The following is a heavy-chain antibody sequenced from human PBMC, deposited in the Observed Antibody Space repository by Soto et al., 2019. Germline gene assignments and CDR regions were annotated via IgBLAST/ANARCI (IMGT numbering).Heavy chain of an antibody. D-gene: IGHD1-26*01. Sequence: EVQLVESGGGLVQPGGSLRLSCAASGFTFSSYSMNWVRQAPGKGLEWVSYISSSSSTIYYADSVKGRFTISRDNAKNSLYLQMKSLRDEDTGVYYCAREGGNLNWFDPWGQGTLVTVSS. CDR3: AREGGNLNWFDP. CDR1: GFTFSSYS. J-gene: IGHJ5*02. V-gene: IGHV3-48*02. CDR2: ISSSSSTI.